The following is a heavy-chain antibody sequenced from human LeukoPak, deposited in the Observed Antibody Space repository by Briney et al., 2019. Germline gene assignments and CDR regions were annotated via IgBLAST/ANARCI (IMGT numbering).Heavy chain of an antibody. Sequence: AGGSLRLSCAASGFTFSSYSMNWVRQAPGKGLEWVSSISSSSSYIYYADSVKGRFTISRDNAKNSLYLQMNSLRAEDTAVYYCARARWLQIGYFDYWGQGTLVTVSS. CDR3: ARARWLQIGYFDY. J-gene: IGHJ4*02. D-gene: IGHD5-24*01. CDR2: ISSSSSYI. CDR1: GFTFSSYS. V-gene: IGHV3-21*01.